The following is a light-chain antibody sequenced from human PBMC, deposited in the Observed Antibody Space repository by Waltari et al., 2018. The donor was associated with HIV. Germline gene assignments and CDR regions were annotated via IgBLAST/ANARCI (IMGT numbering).Light chain of an antibody. CDR1: QTINNY. V-gene: IGKV1-39*01. J-gene: IGKJ2*01. Sequence: DIQLTQSPSSLSASVGDRVTITCRASQTINNYLNWYQQKSGKAPELLIYAASSLQGGVPDGVSGSGSGTYFTLTISRLQPEDFTTYYCQETYSPTRAFGQGTKLEIK. CDR3: QETYSPTRA. CDR2: AAS.